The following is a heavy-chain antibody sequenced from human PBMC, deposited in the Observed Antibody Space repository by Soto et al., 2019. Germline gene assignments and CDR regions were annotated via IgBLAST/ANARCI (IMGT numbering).Heavy chain of an antibody. V-gene: IGHV3-30-3*01. D-gene: IGHD2-2*01. CDR1: FSNYA. CDR2: ISYDGSNK. CDR3: ARDDCSTTSCYIAYYGMDV. Sequence: FSNYALHWVRQAPGKGLEWVAVISYDGSNKYYADSVKGRFTISRDNSKNTLYLQMNSLRPEDTAVYYCARDDCSTTSCYIAYYGMDVWGQGTTVTVS. J-gene: IGHJ6*02.